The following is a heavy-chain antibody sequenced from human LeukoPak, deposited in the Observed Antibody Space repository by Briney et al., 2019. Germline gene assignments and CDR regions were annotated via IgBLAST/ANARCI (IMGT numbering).Heavy chain of an antibody. Sequence: GRSLRLSCAASGFTFSSYGMHWVRQAPGKGLEWVAVIWYGGSNKYYADSVKGRFTISRDNSKNTLYLQMNSLRAEDTAVYYCAKVMGVVVAVVVSPDDAFDIWGQGTMVTVSS. CDR1: GFTFSSYG. CDR3: AKVMGVVVAVVVSPDDAFDI. V-gene: IGHV3-33*06. D-gene: IGHD2-15*01. J-gene: IGHJ3*02. CDR2: IWYGGSNK.